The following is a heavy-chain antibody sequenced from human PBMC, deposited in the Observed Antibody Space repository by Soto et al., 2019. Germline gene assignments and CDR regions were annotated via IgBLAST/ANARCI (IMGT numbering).Heavy chain of an antibody. CDR3: AGGTWGYGGHIGIGDV. V-gene: IGHV4-59*12. Sequence: QVQLQESGPGLVKPSETLSLTCAVSGGSISGYYWSWIRQPPGKGLEWIGYIYYSGNTNYNPSLSSRITISVDTSKNHFSLSLDSVTAADTAVYYCAGGTWGYGGHIGIGDVWGRGTAVTVSS. D-gene: IGHD4-17*01. J-gene: IGHJ6*04. CDR2: IYYSGNT. CDR1: GGSISGYY.